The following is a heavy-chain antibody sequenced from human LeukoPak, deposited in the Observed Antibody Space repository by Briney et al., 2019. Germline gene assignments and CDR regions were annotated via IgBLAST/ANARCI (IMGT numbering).Heavy chain of an antibody. CDR2: ISRSSSTI. J-gene: IGHJ4*02. D-gene: IGHD4-17*01. CDR3: ARDRNPYADYSGNDY. Sequence: PGGSLRLSCAASGFTFSSHGMNWVRQAPGKGLEWLSYISRSSSTIYYADSVKGRFTISRDNAKNSLYLQMNSLRDEDTAVYCCARDRNPYADYSGNDYWGQGTLVTVSS. CDR1: GFTFSSHG. V-gene: IGHV3-48*02.